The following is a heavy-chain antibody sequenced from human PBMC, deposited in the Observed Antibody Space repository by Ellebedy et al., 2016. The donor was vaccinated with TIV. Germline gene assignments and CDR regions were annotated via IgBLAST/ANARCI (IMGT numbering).Heavy chain of an antibody. CDR2: ISGNGGNT. CDR1: GFTFSRNG. J-gene: IGHJ3*01. Sequence: GGSLRLSXAVPGFTFSRNGMNWVRQAPGKGLDWVSIISGNGGNTYDADSVKGRFTISRDNSKNTLYLQMNGLRAEYTAIYYCAKTKGYSDAFDSWGQGTMVTI. D-gene: IGHD5-18*01. V-gene: IGHV3-23*01. CDR3: AKTKGYSDAFDS.